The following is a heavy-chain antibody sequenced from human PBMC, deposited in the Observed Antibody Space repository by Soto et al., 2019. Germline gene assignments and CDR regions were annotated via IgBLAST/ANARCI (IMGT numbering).Heavy chain of an antibody. CDR2: IYYSGST. V-gene: IGHV4-39*01. Sequence: QLHLQESGPGLVKPSETLSLTCTVSGGSISSSSYYWGWIRQPPGKGLEWIGSIYYSGSTYYNPSLKRRVTISVDTSKNQFSVKLSSVPAADTAVYYCALSMTTVVTLDYWGQGTLVTGSS. D-gene: IGHD4-17*01. CDR1: GGSISSSSYY. CDR3: ALSMTTVVTLDY. J-gene: IGHJ4*02.